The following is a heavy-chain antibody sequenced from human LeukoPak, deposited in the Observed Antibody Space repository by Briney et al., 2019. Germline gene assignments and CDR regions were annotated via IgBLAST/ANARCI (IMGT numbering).Heavy chain of an antibody. CDR3: ARDQSGTGQDWFDP. V-gene: IGHV3-21*01. Sequence: GGSLTLSCGVSWFTLSIHSMKGVRQAPGKGLEWVSSISSSSSYIYYADSVKGRFTTSRDNAKNSLYLQMNSLRAEDTAVYYCARDQSGTGQDWFDPWGQGTLVTVSS. CDR2: ISSSSSYI. J-gene: IGHJ5*02. CDR1: WFTLSIHS. D-gene: IGHD1-1*01.